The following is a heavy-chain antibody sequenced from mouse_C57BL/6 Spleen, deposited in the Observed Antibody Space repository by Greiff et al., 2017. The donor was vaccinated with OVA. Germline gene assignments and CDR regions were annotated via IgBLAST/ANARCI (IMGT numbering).Heavy chain of an antibody. J-gene: IGHJ3*01. D-gene: IGHD2-3*01. Sequence: VQLQQSGAELVRPGASVKLSCTASGFNIKDDYMHWVKQRPEQGLEWIGWIDPENGDTEYASKFQGKATISADTSSNTAYLQLSSLTSEDTAVYYCTRYDGYYGAYWGQGTLVTVSA. V-gene: IGHV14-4*01. CDR2: IDPENGDT. CDR3: TRYDGYYGAY. CDR1: GFNIKDDY.